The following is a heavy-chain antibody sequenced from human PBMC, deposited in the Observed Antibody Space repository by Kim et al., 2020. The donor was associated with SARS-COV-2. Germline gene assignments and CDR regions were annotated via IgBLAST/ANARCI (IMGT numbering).Heavy chain of an antibody. CDR2: ISYDGSNK. Sequence: GGSLRLSCAASGFTFSSYAMHWVRQAPGKGLEWVAVISYDGSNKYYADSVKGRFTISRDNSKNTLYLQMNSLRAEDTAVYYCARILTYDYGDYGEGFDYWGQGTLVTVSS. V-gene: IGHV3-30-3*01. CDR1: GFTFSSYA. CDR3: ARILTYDYGDYGEGFDY. D-gene: IGHD4-17*01. J-gene: IGHJ4*02.